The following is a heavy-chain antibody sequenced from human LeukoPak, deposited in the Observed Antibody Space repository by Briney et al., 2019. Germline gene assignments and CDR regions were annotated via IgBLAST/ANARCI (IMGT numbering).Heavy chain of an antibody. D-gene: IGHD2-2*01. Sequence: SETLSLTCTVSGGSISSSSYYWGWIRQPPGKGLEWIGSIYYSGSTYYNPSLKSRVTISVDTSKSQFSLKLSSVTAADTAVYYCARHEGVVPAAGNWFDPWGQGTLVTVSS. V-gene: IGHV4-39*01. CDR3: ARHEGVVPAAGNWFDP. CDR2: IYYSGST. J-gene: IGHJ5*02. CDR1: GGSISSSSYY.